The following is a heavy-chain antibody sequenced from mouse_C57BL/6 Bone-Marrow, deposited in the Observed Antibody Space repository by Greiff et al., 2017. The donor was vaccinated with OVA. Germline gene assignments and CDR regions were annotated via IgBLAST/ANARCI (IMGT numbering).Heavy chain of an antibody. CDR2: IYPGSGNT. Sequence: QVQLQQSGAELVRPGASVKLSCKASGYTFTDYYINWVKQRPGQGLEWIARIYPGSGNTYYNEKFKGKATLTAEKSSSTAYMQLSSLTSEDSAVYFCARGVYYRYWYFDVWGTGTTVTVSS. V-gene: IGHV1-76*01. CDR3: ARGVYYRYWYFDV. CDR1: GYTFTDYY. D-gene: IGHD2-14*01. J-gene: IGHJ1*03.